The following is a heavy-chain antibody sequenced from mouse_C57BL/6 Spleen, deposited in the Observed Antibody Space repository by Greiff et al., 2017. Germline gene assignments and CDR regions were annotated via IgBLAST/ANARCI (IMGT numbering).Heavy chain of an antibody. V-gene: IGHV1-22*01. CDR3: ATYSNYVYFDY. Sequence: EVQLQQSGPELVKPGASVKMSCKASGYTFTDYNMHWVKQSHGKSLEWIGYINPNNGGTSYNQKFKGKATLTVNKSSSTAYMELRSLTSEDSAVYYCATYSNYVYFDYWGQGTTLTVSS. CDR1: GYTFTDYN. D-gene: IGHD2-5*01. CDR2: INPNNGGT. J-gene: IGHJ2*01.